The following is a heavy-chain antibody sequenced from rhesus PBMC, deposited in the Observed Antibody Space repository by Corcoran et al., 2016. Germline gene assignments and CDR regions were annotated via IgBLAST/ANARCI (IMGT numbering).Heavy chain of an antibody. CDR3: ARPVWTGAFLFGY. J-gene: IGHJ4*01. CDR2: INGNRVST. Sequence: QVQLQESGPGLVKPSETLSLTCAVSGGSFSSYWWSWIRPPPGKGLVWIGEINGNRVSTNYNPSRKSRDTLSRDASNNQFSLKLSSVTAAGTAVYYCARPVWTGAFLFGYWGQGVLVTVSS. D-gene: IGHD3-3*01. CDR1: GGSFSSYW. V-gene: IGHV4-80*01.